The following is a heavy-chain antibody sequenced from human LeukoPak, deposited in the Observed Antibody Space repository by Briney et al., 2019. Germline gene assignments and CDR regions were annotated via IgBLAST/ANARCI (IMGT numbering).Heavy chain of an antibody. V-gene: IGHV3-74*01. D-gene: IGHD2-15*01. CDR1: RSTFSSYW. CDR2: VNSDGSST. CDR3: ATEGPLPGGHEH. J-gene: IGHJ4*02. Sequence: GGSLRLSCTASRSTFSSYWMHWVRQVPGKGLVWVSRVNSDGSSTNYADSVKGRFTISRDNAKNTLYLQMNSLGTEDTAVYYCATEGPLPGGHEHWGQGTLVTVSS.